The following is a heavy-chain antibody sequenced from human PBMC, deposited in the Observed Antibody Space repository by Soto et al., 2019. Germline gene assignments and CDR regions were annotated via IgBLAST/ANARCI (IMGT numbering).Heavy chain of an antibody. CDR1: GGSFSTYG. D-gene: IGHD4-17*01. J-gene: IGHJ3*02. V-gene: IGHV1-69*01. Sequence: QVQLVQSGAEVKKPGSSVKVSCKASGGSFSTYGISWVRQAPGQGLEWMGGFIPVFTTAKYAQKFQGRVSITADESTYTAYMEVSSLRSEDTAVYFCARDCGDVSTTTVRHGALDIWGQGTVVTVSS. CDR3: ARDCGDVSTTTVRHGALDI. CDR2: FIPVFTTA.